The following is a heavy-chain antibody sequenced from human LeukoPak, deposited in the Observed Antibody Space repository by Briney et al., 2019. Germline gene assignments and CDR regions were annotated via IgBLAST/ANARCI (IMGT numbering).Heavy chain of an antibody. CDR1: GFTVRNNY. V-gene: IGHV3-66*01. CDR3: ARAPSNAHFDY. J-gene: IGHJ4*02. CDR2: IYSGGST. D-gene: IGHD3-3*02. Sequence: GGSLRLFCAASGFTVRNNYMSWVRQAPGKGLEWVSLIYSGGSTYYADSVKGRFTISRENSNNTVYLQMNSLRAEDTAVYYCARAPSNAHFDYWGQGTLVTVSS.